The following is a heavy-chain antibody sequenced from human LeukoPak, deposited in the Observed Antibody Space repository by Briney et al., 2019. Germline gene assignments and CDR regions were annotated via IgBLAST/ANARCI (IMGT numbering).Heavy chain of an antibody. CDR1: GFTFSSYA. CDR2: IKQDGSEK. V-gene: IGHV3-7*03. CDR3: VRGDWLDF. Sequence: PGGSLRLPCAATGFTFSSYAMSWVRQAPGKGLEWVANIKQDGSEKYYVDSVKGRFTISRDNAKNSVYLQMDSLKPEDTALYHCVRGDWLDFWGQGTLVTVSS. J-gene: IGHJ5*01.